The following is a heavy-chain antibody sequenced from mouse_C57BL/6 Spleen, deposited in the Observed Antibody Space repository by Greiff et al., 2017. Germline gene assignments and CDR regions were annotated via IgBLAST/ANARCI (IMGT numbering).Heavy chain of an antibody. CDR2: IDPESGGT. J-gene: IGHJ3*01. CDR3: ATLLRPFAD. V-gene: IGHV14-2*01. CDR1: GFNIKDYY. D-gene: IGHD1-2*01. Sequence: VQLQQSGAELVKPGASVKLSCTASGFNIKDYYMHWVKQRTEQGLEWIGRIDPESGGTKYAPKFQGKATITADTSSNTAYLQLRSLTSEDTAVYIWATLLRPFADWGPGTLVTVSA.